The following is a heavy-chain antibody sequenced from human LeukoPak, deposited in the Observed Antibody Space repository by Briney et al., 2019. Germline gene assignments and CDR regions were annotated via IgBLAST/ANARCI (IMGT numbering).Heavy chain of an antibody. V-gene: IGHV1-18*01. J-gene: IGHJ4*02. D-gene: IGHD3-22*01. Sequence: ASVKVSCEASGYTFTNYGLIWVRQAPGQGLEWMGWINTFNANTKYGQKFQGRVTMTTDKTTSTAYMELRNLRSDDTAVYYCARSHSGSLRAPFDYWGQGTLVTVSS. CDR3: ARSHSGSLRAPFDY. CDR1: GYTFTNYG. CDR2: INTFNANT.